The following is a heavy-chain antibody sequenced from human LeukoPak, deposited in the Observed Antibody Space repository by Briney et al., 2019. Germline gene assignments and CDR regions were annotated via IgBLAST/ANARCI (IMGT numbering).Heavy chain of an antibody. Sequence: SETLSPTCTVSGGSISTYYWSWIRQPPGKGLEWIGYIYNSGSTNYNPSLKSRVTISVDTSKNQFSLKLRSVTAADTAVYYCARDGVSGTFDPWGQGTLVTVSS. CDR1: GGSISTYY. CDR2: IYNSGST. CDR3: ARDGVSGTFDP. V-gene: IGHV4-59*01. J-gene: IGHJ5*02.